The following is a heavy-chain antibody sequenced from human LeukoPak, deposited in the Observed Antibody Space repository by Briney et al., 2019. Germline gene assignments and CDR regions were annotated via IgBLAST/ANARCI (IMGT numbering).Heavy chain of an antibody. V-gene: IGHV1-46*01. CDR3: ARDSLYGVVDY. D-gene: IGHD4-17*01. CDR1: GYTFTSYY. Sequence: ASVKVSCKTSGYTFTSYYIHWVRQAPGQGLEWMGIINPSGGSTSYAQKFQGRVTMTRDTSTSTVYMYLSSLRSEDMAVYYCARDSLYGVVDYWGQGTPATVSS. J-gene: IGHJ4*02. CDR2: INPSGGST.